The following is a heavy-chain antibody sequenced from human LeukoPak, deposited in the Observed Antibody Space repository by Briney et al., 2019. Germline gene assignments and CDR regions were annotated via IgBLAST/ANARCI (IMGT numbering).Heavy chain of an antibody. CDR2: IYYSGST. CDR3: ARQVAVAGPYFDY. CDR1: DGSISSSSYY. V-gene: IGHV4-39*01. D-gene: IGHD6-19*01. Sequence: SETLSLTCTVSDGSISSSSYYWGWIRQPPGKGLEWIGSIYYSGSTYYNPSLKSRVTISVDTSKNQFSLKLSSVTAADTAVYYCARQVAVAGPYFDYWGQGTLVTVSS. J-gene: IGHJ4*02.